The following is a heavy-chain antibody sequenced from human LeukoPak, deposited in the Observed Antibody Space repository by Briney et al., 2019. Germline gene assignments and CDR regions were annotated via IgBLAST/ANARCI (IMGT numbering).Heavy chain of an antibody. Sequence: GGSLRLSCAASGFTFSSYGMHWVRQAPGKGLEWVAVISYDGSNKYYTDSVKGRLTISRDNSKDTLFLQMNSLRAEDTAVYYCAREGPRGNSQFDYWGQGTLVTVSS. D-gene: IGHD2/OR15-2a*01. CDR1: GFTFSSYG. CDR2: ISYDGSNK. V-gene: IGHV3-30*03. J-gene: IGHJ4*02. CDR3: AREGPRGNSQFDY.